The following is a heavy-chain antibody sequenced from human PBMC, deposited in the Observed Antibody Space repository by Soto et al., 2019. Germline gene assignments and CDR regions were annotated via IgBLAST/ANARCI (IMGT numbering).Heavy chain of an antibody. Sequence: ASVKVSCKASGYTFTSYGISWVRQAPGQGLEWMGWISAYNGNTNYAQKLQGRVTMTTDTSTSTAYMELRSLRSDDTAVYYCARVNYIGYEESDYYYYHMDVWGQGTTVPVSS. CDR2: ISAYNGNT. V-gene: IGHV1-18*01. D-gene: IGHD5-12*01. CDR3: ARVNYIGYEESDYYYYHMDV. J-gene: IGHJ6*03. CDR1: GYTFTSYG.